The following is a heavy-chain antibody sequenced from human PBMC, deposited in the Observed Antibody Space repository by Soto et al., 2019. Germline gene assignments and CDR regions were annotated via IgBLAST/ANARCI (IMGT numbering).Heavy chain of an antibody. CDR1: GFTFSSYD. D-gene: IGHD2-15*01. CDR3: AKGDCSGGRCYRGFDY. Sequence: EVQVLESGGGLVQPGGSLRLSCAASGFTFSSYDMNWVRQAPGKGLEWVSGVSASGSITSYADSAKGRFTISRDNAKNTVFLQMIGLRAEDTAVYFCAKGDCSGGRCYRGFDYWGQGTLVTVSS. J-gene: IGHJ4*02. V-gene: IGHV3-23*01. CDR2: VSASGSIT.